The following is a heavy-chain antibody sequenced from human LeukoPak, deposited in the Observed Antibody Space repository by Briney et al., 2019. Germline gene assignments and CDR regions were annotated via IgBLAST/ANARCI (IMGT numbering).Heavy chain of an antibody. Sequence: GGSLRLSCAASGFTFSSYSMNWVRQAPGKGLEWVSYISSSSSTIYYADSVKGRFTISRDNSRNTLYLQMNSLRVEDTAVYYCAKDAAGPEYWGQGTLVTVSS. J-gene: IGHJ4*02. CDR1: GFTFSSYS. V-gene: IGHV3-48*01. CDR2: ISSSSSTI. D-gene: IGHD6-13*01. CDR3: AKDAAGPEY.